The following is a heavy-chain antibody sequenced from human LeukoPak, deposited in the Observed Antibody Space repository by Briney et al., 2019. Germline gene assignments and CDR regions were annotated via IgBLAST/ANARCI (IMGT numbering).Heavy chain of an antibody. V-gene: IGHV4-34*01. Sequence: SSETLSLTCAVYGESFSGYYWSWIRQPPGKGLEWIGEINHSGSTNYNPSLKSRVTISVDTSKNQFSLKLSSVTAADTAVYYCAREGRVPYYDFWSGYYRGYYGMDVWGQGTTVTVSS. CDR1: GESFSGYY. CDR3: AREGRVPYYDFWSGYYRGYYGMDV. CDR2: INHSGST. D-gene: IGHD3-3*01. J-gene: IGHJ6*02.